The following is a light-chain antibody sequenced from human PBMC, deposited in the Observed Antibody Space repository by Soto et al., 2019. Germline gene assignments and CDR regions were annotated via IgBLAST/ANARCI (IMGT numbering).Light chain of an antibody. CDR1: SSDVGGYNY. CDR3: CSYAGGYTWV. CDR2: DVN. V-gene: IGLV2-11*01. Sequence: QSALTQPRSVSGSPGQSVTISCTGTSSDVGGYNYVSWYQQYPGKVPKVLIYDVNKWPSGVPDRFSGSKSGNTASLTISGLQAEDEADYHCCSYAGGYTWVFGGGTKLTVL. J-gene: IGLJ3*02.